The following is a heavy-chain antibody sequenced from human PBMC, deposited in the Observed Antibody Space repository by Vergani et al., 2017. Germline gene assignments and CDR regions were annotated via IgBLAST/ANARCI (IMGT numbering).Heavy chain of an antibody. D-gene: IGHD3-3*01. V-gene: IGHV3-48*03. Sequence: EVQLVESGGGLGQPGGSLRLSCAASGFTFSSYALNWVRQAPGKGLEWVSYISSSGSTIYYADSVKGRFTISRDNAKNSLYLQMNSLRAEDTAVYYCAKDLGEFWSGPLWFDAWGQGTLVTVSS. CDR1: GFTFSSYA. CDR2: ISSSGSTI. J-gene: IGHJ5*02. CDR3: AKDLGEFWSGPLWFDA.